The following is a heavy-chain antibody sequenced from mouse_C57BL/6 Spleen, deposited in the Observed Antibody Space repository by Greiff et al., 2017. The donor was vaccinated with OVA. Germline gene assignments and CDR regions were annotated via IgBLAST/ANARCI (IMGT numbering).Heavy chain of an antibody. D-gene: IGHD3-1*01. CDR2: IDPNSGGT. V-gene: IGHV1-72*01. J-gene: IGHJ2*01. Sequence: QVQLKQPGAELVKPGASVKLSCKASGYTFTSYWMHWVKQRPGRGLEWIGRIDPNSGGTKYNEQFKSKATLTVDKPSSTAYMQLSSLTSEDSAVYYCARLGDGRNFDYWGQGTTLTVSS. CDR3: ARLGDGRNFDY. CDR1: GYTFTSYW.